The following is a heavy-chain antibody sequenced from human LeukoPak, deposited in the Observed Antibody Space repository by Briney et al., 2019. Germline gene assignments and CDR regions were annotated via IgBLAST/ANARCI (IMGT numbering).Heavy chain of an antibody. V-gene: IGHV1-18*01. D-gene: IGHD6-19*01. CDR1: GYTFTSYG. CDR2: ISANNGNT. CDR3: ARDFLPTWYSSGWYFDY. Sequence: ASVKVSCKASGYTFTSYGISWVRKAPGQGLEWTGWISANNGNTNYAQKLQGRVTMTTDTSTSTAYMELRSLRSDDTAVYYCARDFLPTWYSSGWYFDYWGQGTLVTVSS. J-gene: IGHJ4*02.